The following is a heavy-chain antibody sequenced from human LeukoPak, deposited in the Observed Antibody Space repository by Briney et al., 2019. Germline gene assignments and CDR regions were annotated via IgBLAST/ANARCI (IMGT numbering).Heavy chain of an antibody. Sequence: SETLSLTCTVSGGSISSGDYYWSWIRQPPGKGLEWIGYIYYSGSTYYNPYLKSRVTISVDTSKNQFSLKLSSVTAADTAVYYCARVSVVKGELASYGMDVWGQGTTVTVSS. CDR1: GGSISSGDYY. CDR2: IYYSGST. J-gene: IGHJ6*02. CDR3: ARVSVVKGELASYGMDV. V-gene: IGHV4-30-4*01. D-gene: IGHD2-2*01.